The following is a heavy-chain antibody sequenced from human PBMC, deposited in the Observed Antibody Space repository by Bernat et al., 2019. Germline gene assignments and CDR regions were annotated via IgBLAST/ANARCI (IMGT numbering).Heavy chain of an antibody. CDR3: TTFTYYYDSSGYYSAPFDY. CDR2: IKSKTDDGTT. D-gene: IGHD3-22*01. V-gene: IGHV3-15*07. J-gene: IGHJ4*02. Sequence: EVQLVESGGGLVKPGGSLRLSCAASGFTFSNAWMNWVRQAPGKGLEWVGRIKSKTDDGTTDYAAPVKGRFTISRDDSKNTLYLQMNSLKNEDTAVYYCTTFTYYYDSSGYYSAPFDYWGQGTLVTVSS. CDR1: GFTFSNAW.